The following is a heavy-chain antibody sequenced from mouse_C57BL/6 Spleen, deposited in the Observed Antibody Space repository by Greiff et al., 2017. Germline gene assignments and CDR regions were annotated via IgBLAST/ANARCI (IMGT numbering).Heavy chain of an antibody. J-gene: IGHJ3*01. Sequence: VQLQQSGAELVRPGASVKLSCTASGFNIKDDYMHWVKQRPEQGLEWIGWIDPEKGDTEYASKFQGKATITADTSSNTAYLQLSSLTSEDTAVYYCTRKLTAQAAGGFAYWGQGTLVTVSA. CDR3: TRKLTAQAAGGFAY. D-gene: IGHD3-2*02. CDR1: GFNIKDDY. V-gene: IGHV14-4*01. CDR2: IDPEKGDT.